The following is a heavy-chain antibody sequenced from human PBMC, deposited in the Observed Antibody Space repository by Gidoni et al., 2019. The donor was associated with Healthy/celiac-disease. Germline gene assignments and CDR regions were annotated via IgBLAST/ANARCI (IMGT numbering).Heavy chain of an antibody. CDR2: IRSKANSYAT. CDR1: GFTFSGSA. J-gene: IGHJ6*02. Sequence: EVQLVESGGGLVQPGGSLKLSCAASGFTFSGSAMHWVRQASGNGLEWVGRIRSKANSYATAYAASVKGRFTISRDDSKNTAYLQMNSLKTEDTAVYYCTRQGAVAGPGNPGPYYYYYGMDVWGQGTTVTVSS. D-gene: IGHD6-19*01. CDR3: TRQGAVAGPGNPGPYYYYYGMDV. V-gene: IGHV3-73*01.